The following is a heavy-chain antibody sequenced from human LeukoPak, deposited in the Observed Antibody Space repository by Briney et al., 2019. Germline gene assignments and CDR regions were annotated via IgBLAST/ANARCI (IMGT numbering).Heavy chain of an antibody. D-gene: IGHD2-15*01. CDR1: GFTVSSNY. Sequence: GGSLRLSCAASGFTVSSNYMTWVRQAPGKGLEWVSVIYSAGSTYYADSVKGRFTISRDNSKNTLYLQMNSLRPDDSAVYYCVKDLGSAITSALALDVWGQGTTVTVSS. CDR3: VKDLGSAITSALALDV. CDR2: IYSAGST. J-gene: IGHJ6*02. V-gene: IGHV3-53*01.